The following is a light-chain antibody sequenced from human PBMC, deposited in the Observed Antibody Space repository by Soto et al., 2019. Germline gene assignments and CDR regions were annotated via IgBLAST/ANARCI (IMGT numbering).Light chain of an antibody. J-gene: IGLJ1*01. V-gene: IGLV2-8*01. Sequence: QSALTQPPSASWSPGQSVTISCTGTSSDVGGYNYVSWYQQHPGKAPKGMIYDVSKRPSGVPDRFSGSKSGNTASLTVSGLQAEDEADYYCSSYAGSTHYVFGTGTKLTVL. CDR3: SSYAGSTHYV. CDR2: DVS. CDR1: SSDVGGYNY.